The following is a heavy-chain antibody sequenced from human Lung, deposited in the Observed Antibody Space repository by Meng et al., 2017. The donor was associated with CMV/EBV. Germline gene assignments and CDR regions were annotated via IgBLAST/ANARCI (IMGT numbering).Heavy chain of an antibody. CDR2: IYTSGST. D-gene: IGHD5-24*01. Sequence: QVQLQGSGQGLVKPSETLSLTCTVAGGSISSYDWRWIRQPAGKGLEWIGRIYTSGSTNYNPSLKSRVTMSVDTSKNQFSLKLSSVTAADTAVYYCVRGSRDEAFQHWGQGTLVTVSS. J-gene: IGHJ1*01. CDR3: VRGSRDEAFQH. V-gene: IGHV4-4*07. CDR1: GGSISSYD.